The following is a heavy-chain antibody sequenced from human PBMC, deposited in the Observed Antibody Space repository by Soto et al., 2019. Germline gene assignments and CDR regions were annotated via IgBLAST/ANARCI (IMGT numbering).Heavy chain of an antibody. CDR3: ASGVRITIFGVVIIPRNGWDV. V-gene: IGHV4-34*01. D-gene: IGHD3-3*01. Sequence: SETLSLTCAVYGGSFSGYYWSWIRQPPGKGLEWIGEINHSGSTNYNPSFKSRGTISVDTSKNQFSLKLSSVTAADTAVYYCASGVRITIFGVVIIPRNGWDVWGQGTTVTVSS. CDR2: INHSGST. J-gene: IGHJ6*02. CDR1: GGSFSGYY.